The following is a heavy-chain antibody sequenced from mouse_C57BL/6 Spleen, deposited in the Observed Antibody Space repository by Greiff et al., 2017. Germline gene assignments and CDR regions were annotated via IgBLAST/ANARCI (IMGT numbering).Heavy chain of an antibody. V-gene: IGHV5-4*03. J-gene: IGHJ2*01. D-gene: IGHD2-4*01. CDR3: ARDDWEGGFGY. CDR2: ISDGGSYT. CDR1: GFTFSSYA. Sequence: EVKLMESGGGLVKPGGSLKLSCAASGFTFSSYAMSWVRQTPEKRLEWVATISDGGSYTYYPDNVKGRFTLARDNAKNNQDLQRSHLKSEDTAKYYWARDDWEGGFGYWGQGTTLTVAS.